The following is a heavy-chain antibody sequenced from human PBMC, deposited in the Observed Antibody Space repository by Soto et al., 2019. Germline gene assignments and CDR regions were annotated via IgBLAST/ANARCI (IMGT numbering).Heavy chain of an antibody. CDR1: GFTFSSYS. D-gene: IGHD3-3*01. J-gene: IGHJ5*02. CDR3: AGSTGRITMFGVVMATNWFDP. Sequence: GGSLRLSCAASGFTFSSYSMNWVRQAPGKGLEWVSSISSSSSYIYYADSVKGRFTISRDNTKNSLYLQLNSPRAEDTAVYYCAGSTGRITMFGVVMATNWFDPWGQGTLVTVSS. V-gene: IGHV3-21*01. CDR2: ISSSSSYI.